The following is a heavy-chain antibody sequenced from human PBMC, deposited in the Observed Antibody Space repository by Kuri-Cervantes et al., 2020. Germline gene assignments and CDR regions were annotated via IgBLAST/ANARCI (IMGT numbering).Heavy chain of an antibody. CDR1: GYTFTSYD. Sequence: ASVKVSCKASGYTFTSYDINWVRQATGQGLEWMGWMNPNSGNTGYAQKFQGRVTITADESTSTAYMELSSLRSEDTAVYYCAKRNSSSSSTARNYYYYYMDVWGKGTTVTVSS. J-gene: IGHJ6*03. D-gene: IGHD6-13*01. CDR3: AKRNSSSSSTARNYYYYYMDV. V-gene: IGHV1-8*03. CDR2: MNPNSGNT.